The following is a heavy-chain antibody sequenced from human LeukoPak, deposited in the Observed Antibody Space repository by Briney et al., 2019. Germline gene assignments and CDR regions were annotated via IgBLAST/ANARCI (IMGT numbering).Heavy chain of an antibody. CDR2: ISSSSSYI. V-gene: IGHV3-21*01. CDR3: ARDLFSLGIAGKTRNNWFDP. CDR1: GFTFDDYA. D-gene: IGHD6-13*01. J-gene: IGHJ5*02. Sequence: TGGSLRLSCAASGFTFDDYAMHWVRQAPGKGLEWVSSISSSSSYIYYADSVKGRFTISRDNAKNSLYLQMNSLRAEDTAVYYCARDLFSLGIAGKTRNNWFDPWGQGTLVTVSS.